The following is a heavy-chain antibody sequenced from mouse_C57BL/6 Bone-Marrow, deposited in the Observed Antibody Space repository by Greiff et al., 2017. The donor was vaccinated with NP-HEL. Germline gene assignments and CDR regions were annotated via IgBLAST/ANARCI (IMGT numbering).Heavy chain of an antibody. J-gene: IGHJ1*03. CDR1: GIDFSRYW. V-gene: IGHV4-1*01. CDR2: INPDSSTI. D-gene: IGHD1-1*01. CDR3: ASPHYGSSWSDWYFDV. Sequence: EVKLLESGGGLVQPGGSLKLSCAASGIDFSRYWMSWVRRAPGKGLEWIGEINPDSSTIKYAPSLKDKFIISRDNAKNTLYLQMSKVRSEDTSLYYFASPHYGSSWSDWYFDVWGTGTTVTVSS.